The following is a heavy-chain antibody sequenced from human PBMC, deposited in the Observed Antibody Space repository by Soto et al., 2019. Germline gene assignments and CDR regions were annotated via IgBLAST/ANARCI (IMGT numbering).Heavy chain of an antibody. D-gene: IGHD5-18*01. CDR1: GGTFSSYA. J-gene: IGHJ4*02. CDR2: IIPIFGTA. Sequence: QVRLVQSGAEVKKPGSSVKVSCKASGGTFSSYAISWVRQAPGQGLEWMGGIIPIFGTANYAQKFQGRVTITADESTSTAYMELSSLRSEDTAVYYCARVGRGYSYGYTGEFDYWGQGTLVTVSS. V-gene: IGHV1-69*12. CDR3: ARVGRGYSYGYTGEFDY.